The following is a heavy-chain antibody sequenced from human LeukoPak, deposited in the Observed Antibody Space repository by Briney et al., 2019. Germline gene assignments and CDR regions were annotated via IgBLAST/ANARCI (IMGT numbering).Heavy chain of an antibody. D-gene: IGHD3-10*01. CDR1: GGTFSSYA. CDR2: IIPIFGTA. V-gene: IGHV1-69*01. CDR3: ARDVSYGSAPNWFDP. J-gene: IGHJ5*02. Sequence: SVKVSCKASGGTFSSYAIGWVRQAPGQGLEWRGGIIPIFGTANYAQKFQGRVTITADESTSTAYMELSSLRSEDTAVYYCARDVSYGSAPNWFDPWGQGTLVTVSS.